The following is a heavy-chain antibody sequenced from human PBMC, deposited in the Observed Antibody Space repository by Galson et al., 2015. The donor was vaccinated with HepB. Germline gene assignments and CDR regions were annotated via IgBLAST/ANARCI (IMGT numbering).Heavy chain of an antibody. J-gene: IGHJ4*02. V-gene: IGHV4-39*02. D-gene: IGHD3-9*01. CDR3: ARENFDWLLFVDY. Sequence: ETLSLTCTVSGGSISSSSYYWGWIRQPPGKGLEWIGSIYYSGSTYYNPSLKSRVTISVDTSKNQFSLKLSSVTAADTAVYYCARENFDWLLFVDYWGQGTLVTVSS. CDR1: GGSISSSSYY. CDR2: IYYSGST.